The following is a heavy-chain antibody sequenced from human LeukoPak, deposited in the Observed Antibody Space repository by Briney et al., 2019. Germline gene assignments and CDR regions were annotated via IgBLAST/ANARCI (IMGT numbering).Heavy chain of an antibody. CDR3: ARAVGMITFGGVIAYDY. D-gene: IGHD3-16*02. Sequence: PGGSLRLSCAASGFTFSSYWMSWVRQAPGKGLEWVANIKQDGSEKYYVDSVKGRFTISRDNAKNSLYLQMNSLRAEDTAVYYCARAVGMITFGGVIAYDYWGQGTLVTVSS. CDR1: GFTFSSYW. J-gene: IGHJ4*02. CDR2: IKQDGSEK. V-gene: IGHV3-7*01.